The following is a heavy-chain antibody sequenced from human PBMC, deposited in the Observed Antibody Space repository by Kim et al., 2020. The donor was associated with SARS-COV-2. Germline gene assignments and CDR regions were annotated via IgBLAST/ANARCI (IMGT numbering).Heavy chain of an antibody. CDR3: ATAPPLFPDILTGYTVWYFDC. Sequence: GGSLRLSCAASGFTFSSYAMSWVRQAPGKGLEWVSAISGSGGSTYYADSVKGRFTISRDNSKNTLYLQMNSLRAEDTAVYYCATAPPLFPDILTGYTVWYFDCWGQGTLVTVSS. CDR1: GFTFSSYA. J-gene: IGHJ4*02. V-gene: IGHV3-23*01. CDR2: ISGSGGST. D-gene: IGHD3-9*01.